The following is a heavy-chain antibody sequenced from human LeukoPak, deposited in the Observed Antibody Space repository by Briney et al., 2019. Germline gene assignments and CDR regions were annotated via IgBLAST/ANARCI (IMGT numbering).Heavy chain of an antibody. V-gene: IGHV3-23*01. J-gene: IGHJ4*02. D-gene: IGHD5-24*01. CDR3: AKVGDGYNSIDY. Sequence: GGSLRLSCAASGFTFSSYAMSWGRQALGKGREWVLAIIGSGGSTYYADSVKGGFTISTDNSKTTLYLQMNSVRAEDTAVYYCAKVGDGYNSIDYWGQGTLVTVSS. CDR1: GFTFSSYA. CDR2: IIGSGGST.